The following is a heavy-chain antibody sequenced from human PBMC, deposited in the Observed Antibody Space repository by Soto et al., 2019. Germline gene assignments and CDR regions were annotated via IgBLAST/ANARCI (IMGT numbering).Heavy chain of an antibody. CDR3: AAGTANFQH. D-gene: IGHD1-7*01. CDR2: IWYDGSNK. V-gene: IGHV3-33*01. J-gene: IGHJ1*01. Sequence: QVQLVESGGGVVQPGTSLRLSCVASGFTFSSCVTHWVRQAPGKGLEWVAVIWYDGSNKYYADSVKGRFTISRDNSKNTLYLQMNSLRAEDTGVYYCAAGTANFQHWGQGTLVTVSS. CDR1: GFTFSSCV.